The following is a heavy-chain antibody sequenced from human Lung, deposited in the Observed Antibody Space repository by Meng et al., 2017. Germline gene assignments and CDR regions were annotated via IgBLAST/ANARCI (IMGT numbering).Heavy chain of an antibody. D-gene: IGHD4-11*01. J-gene: IGHJ4*02. CDR1: GGSFSDYY. CDR3: ARGPTTMAHDFDY. V-gene: IGHV4-34*01. Sequence: QGRLQRWGAGLWKPSVTLSLTCVVSGGSFSDYYWSWIRQPPGKGLEWIGEINHSGSTNYNPSLESRATISVDTSQNNLSLKLSSVTAADSAVYYCARGPTTMAHDFDYWGQGTLVTVSS. CDR2: INHSGST.